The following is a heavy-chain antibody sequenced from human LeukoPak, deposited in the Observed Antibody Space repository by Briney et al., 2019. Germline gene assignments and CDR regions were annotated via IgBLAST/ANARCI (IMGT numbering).Heavy chain of an antibody. CDR2: ISSSSSYI. J-gene: IGHJ4*02. CDR3: ARVKFQEKYFDY. V-gene: IGHV3-21*01. Sequence: PGGSLRLSCAASGFTLSSYSMNWVRQAPGKGLEWDSSISSSSSYIYYADSVKGRFTISRDNAKNSLYLQVNSLRAEDTAVYYCARVKFQEKYFDYWGQGTLVTVSS. CDR1: GFTLSSYS.